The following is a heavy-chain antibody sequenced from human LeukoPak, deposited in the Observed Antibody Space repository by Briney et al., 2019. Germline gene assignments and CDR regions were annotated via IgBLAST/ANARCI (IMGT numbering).Heavy chain of an antibody. D-gene: IGHD3-22*01. CDR1: GYSFTNYW. CDR3: ARAASSGYLDAFDI. CDR2: IYPGDSDT. Sequence: GESLKISCKGSGYSFTNYWIGWVRQMPGKGLEWMGIIYPGDSDTRYSPFFQGQLTISADKSISTAYLQWSSLKASDTAMYYCARAASSGYLDAFDIWGQGTMVTVSS. J-gene: IGHJ3*02. V-gene: IGHV5-51*01.